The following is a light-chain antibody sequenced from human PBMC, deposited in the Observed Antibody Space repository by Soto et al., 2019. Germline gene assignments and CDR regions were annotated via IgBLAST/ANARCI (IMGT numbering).Light chain of an antibody. J-gene: IGKJ2*02. V-gene: IGKV3-15*01. CDR1: QSLSSY. CDR2: GVS. CDR3: QQYNSWPPVST. Sequence: EIVMTQSPATLSVSPGERATLSCRASQSLSSYLAWYQQKPGQAPRLLIYGVSTRATGVPPRFSGSGSGTEFTLTISSLQSEDFAVYYCQQYNSWPPVSTFGQGTKLEIK.